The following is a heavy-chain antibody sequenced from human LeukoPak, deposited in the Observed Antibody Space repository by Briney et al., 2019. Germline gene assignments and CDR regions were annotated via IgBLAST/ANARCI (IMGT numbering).Heavy chain of an antibody. Sequence: SETLSLTCTVSGGSISSGGYYWSWIRQPPGKGLEWIGYIYHSGSTYYNPSLKSRVTISVDRSKNQFSLKLSSVTAADTAVYYCARDPDCSSTSCLQNDAFDIWGQGTMVTVSS. CDR1: GGSISSGGYY. J-gene: IGHJ3*02. CDR3: ARDPDCSSTSCLQNDAFDI. CDR2: IYHSGST. V-gene: IGHV4-30-2*01. D-gene: IGHD2-2*01.